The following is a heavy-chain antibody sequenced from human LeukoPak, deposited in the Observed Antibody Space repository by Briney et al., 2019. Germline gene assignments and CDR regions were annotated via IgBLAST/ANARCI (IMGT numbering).Heavy chain of an antibody. CDR2: IYYSGST. CDR1: GGSISSSSYY. V-gene: IGHV4-39*07. CDR3: ARPRGSGGNMGY. D-gene: IGHD4-23*01. Sequence: SETLSLTCTVSGGSISSSSYYWGWIRQPPGKGLEWIGSIYYSGSTYYNPSLKSRVTISVDTSKNQCSLKLSSVTAADTAVYYCARPRGSGGNMGYWGRGTLVTVSS. J-gene: IGHJ4*02.